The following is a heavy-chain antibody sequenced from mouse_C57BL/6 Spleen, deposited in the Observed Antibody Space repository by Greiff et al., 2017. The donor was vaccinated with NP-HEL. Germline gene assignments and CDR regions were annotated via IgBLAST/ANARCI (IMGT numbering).Heavy chain of an antibody. CDR1: GFSFNTYA. V-gene: IGHV10-1*01. CDR3: VSGNYEGFAY. J-gene: IGHJ3*01. CDR2: IRSKSNNYAT. D-gene: IGHD2-1*01. Sequence: EVQLQESGGGLVQPKGSLKLSCAASGFSFNTYAMNWVRQAPGKGLEWVARIRSKSNNYATYYADSVKDRFTISRDDSESMLYLQMNNLKTEDTAMYYCVSGNYEGFAYWGQGTLVTVSA.